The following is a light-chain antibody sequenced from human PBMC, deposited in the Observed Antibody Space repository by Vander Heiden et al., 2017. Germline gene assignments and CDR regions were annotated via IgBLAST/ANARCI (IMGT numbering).Light chain of an antibody. J-gene: IGLJ1*01. CDR1: SSNIGAGYD. CDR3: QSYDSSLSGFDG. CDR2: GNS. V-gene: IGLV1-40*01. Sequence: QSVLTQPPSVSGAPGQRVTISCTGSSSNIGAGYDVPWYQQLPGTAPKLLIYGNSNRPSGVPDRFSGSKSGTSASLAITGLQAEDEADYYCQSYDSSLSGFDGFGAGTKVTVL.